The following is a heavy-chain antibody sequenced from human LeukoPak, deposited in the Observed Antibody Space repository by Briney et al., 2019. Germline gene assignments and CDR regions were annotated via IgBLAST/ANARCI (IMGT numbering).Heavy chain of an antibody. J-gene: IGHJ1*01. CDR3: AKDGRGGSSWYQYFQY. Sequence: GGSLRLSCTASGFTFSNYGMHWVRQAPGKGLEWVAVISYDGSNKYYADSVKGRFTISRENSKNTLDLQMNSLRAEDTAVYYCAKDGRGGSSWYQYFQYWGQGTLVTVSS. V-gene: IGHV3-30*18. CDR2: ISYDGSNK. D-gene: IGHD6-13*01. CDR1: GFTFSNYG.